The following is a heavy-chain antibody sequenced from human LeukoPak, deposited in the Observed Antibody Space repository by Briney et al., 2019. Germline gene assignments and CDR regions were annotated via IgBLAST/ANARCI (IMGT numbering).Heavy chain of an antibody. Sequence: GGSPRLSCAASGFTFSSYWMHWVRQAPGKGLVWVSRINSDGSSTSYADSVKGRFTISRDNAKNTLYLQMNSLRAEDTAVYYCARGSRDGYNYQTPVDYWGQGTLVTVSS. V-gene: IGHV3-74*01. D-gene: IGHD5-24*01. CDR2: INSDGSST. CDR1: GFTFSSYW. CDR3: ARGSRDGYNYQTPVDY. J-gene: IGHJ4*02.